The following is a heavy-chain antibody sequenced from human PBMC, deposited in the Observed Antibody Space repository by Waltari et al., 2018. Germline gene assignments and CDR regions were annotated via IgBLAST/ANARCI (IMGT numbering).Heavy chain of an antibody. CDR2: ISSSSSYI. CDR3: ARVSVAADFDY. V-gene: IGHV3-21*01. J-gene: IGHJ4*02. D-gene: IGHD6-19*01. Sequence: EVQLVESGGGLVKPGGSLRLSCAASGFTFSSYSMNWVRQAPGKGLGWVSSISSSSSYIYYADSVKGRFTISRDNAKNSLYLQMNSLRAEDTAVYYCARVSVAADFDYWGQGTLVTVSS. CDR1: GFTFSSYS.